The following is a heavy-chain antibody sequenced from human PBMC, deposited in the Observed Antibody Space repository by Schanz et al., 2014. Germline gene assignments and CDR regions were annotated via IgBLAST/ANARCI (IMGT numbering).Heavy chain of an antibody. CDR3: ARDKSEHHLLFFDF. Sequence: QVQLVQSGGEVKTPGASVKVSCKASGYTFTGYYLHWVRQIPTQGLEWVGWINPLNGGTNYAQKFQGRVSMTRDTSINTAYMELSSLTSADTAIYFCARDKSEHHLLFFDFWGQGALVTVSP. J-gene: IGHJ4*02. CDR2: INPLNGGT. CDR1: GYTFTGYY. V-gene: IGHV1-2*02.